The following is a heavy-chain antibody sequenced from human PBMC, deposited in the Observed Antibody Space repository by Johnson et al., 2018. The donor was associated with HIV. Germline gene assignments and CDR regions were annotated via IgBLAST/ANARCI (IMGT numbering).Heavy chain of an antibody. CDR2: IKSKTDGGTT. D-gene: IGHD4-11*01. CDR1: GFTFSNAW. V-gene: IGHV3-15*01. J-gene: IGHJ3*02. Sequence: VQLVESGGGAVQPGRSLRLSCAASGFTFSNAWMNWVRQAPGKGLEWVGRIKSKTDGGTTDYAAPVKGRFTISRDDSKNTLYLQMNSLKTEDTAVYYCTTPITVTYAFDIWGQGTMVTVSS. CDR3: TTPITVTYAFDI.